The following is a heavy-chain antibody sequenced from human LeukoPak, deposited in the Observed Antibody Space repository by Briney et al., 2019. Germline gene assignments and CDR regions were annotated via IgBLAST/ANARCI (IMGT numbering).Heavy chain of an antibody. Sequence: GGSLRLSCAASGFTFSSYAMSWVRQAPGKGLEWVSRISGSGESTYYAASVKGRFTISRDNSNTTLYLQMRSLRAEDTAVYYSYGDPTLSFDPWGQGTLVTVSS. D-gene: IGHD4-17*01. CDR3: YGDPTLSFDP. CDR2: ISGSGEST. CDR1: GFTFSSYA. V-gene: IGHV3-23*01. J-gene: IGHJ5*02.